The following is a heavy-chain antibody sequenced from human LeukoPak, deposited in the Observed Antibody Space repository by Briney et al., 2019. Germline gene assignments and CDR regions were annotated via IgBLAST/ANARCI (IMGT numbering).Heavy chain of an antibody. CDR2: IRSKAYGGTT. Sequence: GGSLRLSCTASGFTFGDYAMSWVRQAPGKGLEWVGFIRSKAYGGTTEYAASVKGRFTISRDDSKSIAYLQMNSLKTEDTAVYYCTSLRYFDWHDPYYFDYWGQGTLVTVSS. V-gene: IGHV3-49*04. D-gene: IGHD3-9*01. CDR3: TSLRYFDWHDPYYFDY. J-gene: IGHJ4*02. CDR1: GFTFGDYA.